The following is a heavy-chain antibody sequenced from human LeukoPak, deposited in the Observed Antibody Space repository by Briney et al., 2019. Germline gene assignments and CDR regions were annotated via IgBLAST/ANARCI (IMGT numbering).Heavy chain of an antibody. CDR3: ARSNYYTVDV. CDR1: GFTSSDYY. CDR2: ISSSGGTT. V-gene: IGHV3-11*01. Sequence: PGGSLGLSCAASGFTSSDYYMTWIRQPPGKGPEWISYISSSGGTTTYVDSVKGRFTISRDNAKNSLYLQMNSLRADDTAVYYCARSNYYTVDVWGQGTAVTVS. J-gene: IGHJ6*02.